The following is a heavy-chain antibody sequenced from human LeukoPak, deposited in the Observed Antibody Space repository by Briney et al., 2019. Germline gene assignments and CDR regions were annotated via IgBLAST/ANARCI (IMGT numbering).Heavy chain of an antibody. CDR2: TQNDGSKT. CDR1: GFTFSNYG. Sequence: GGSLRLSCGASGFTFSNYGMHWVRQAPGKGLEWVAFTQNDGSKTYYADSVQGRFTVSRDNSKNTLYLQMNSLRAEDTAVYYCARVEQPPHSSSWYTTPRYYYYGMDVWGQGTTVTVSS. CDR3: ARVEQPPHSSSWYTTPRYYYYGMDV. D-gene: IGHD6-13*01. V-gene: IGHV3-30*02. J-gene: IGHJ6*02.